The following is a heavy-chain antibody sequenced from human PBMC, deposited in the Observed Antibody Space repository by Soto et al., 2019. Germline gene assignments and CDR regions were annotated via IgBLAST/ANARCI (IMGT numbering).Heavy chain of an antibody. D-gene: IGHD3-22*01. V-gene: IGHV3-33*01. J-gene: IGHJ6*02. CDR2: IWYDGSNK. CDR1: GFTFSSYG. CDR3: ARDGDYYDSSGYYYYYGMDV. Sequence: QVQVVESGGGVIQPGRSLRLSGAASGFTFSSYGMHWVRQAPGKGLEWVAVIWYDGSNKYYADSVKGRFTISRDNSKNTLYLQMTSLRAEDAAVYYCARDGDYYDSSGYYYYYGMDVWGQGTTVTVSS.